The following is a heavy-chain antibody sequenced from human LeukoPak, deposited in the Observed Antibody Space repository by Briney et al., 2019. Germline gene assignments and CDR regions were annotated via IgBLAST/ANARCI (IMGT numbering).Heavy chain of an antibody. J-gene: IGHJ4*02. CDR2: IKEDGSEK. D-gene: IGHD3-10*01. V-gene: IGHV3-7*03. Sequence: PGGSLRLSCAASGVTFSSYRMSWVRQAPGKGLEWVANIKEDGSEKYYVDSVKGRFTISRDNAKNSLYLQMNSLRAEDAATYYCVKGRGAGPGAHFDYWGQGTLVTVSS. CDR3: VKGRGAGPGAHFDY. CDR1: GVTFSSYR.